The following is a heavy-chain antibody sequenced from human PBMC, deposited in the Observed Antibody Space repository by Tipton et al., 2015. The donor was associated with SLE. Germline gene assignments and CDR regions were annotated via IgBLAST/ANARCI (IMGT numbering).Heavy chain of an antibody. CDR2: INHSGST. CDR3: ARAVEQWLVPFDY. J-gene: IGHJ4*02. D-gene: IGHD6-19*01. V-gene: IGHV4-34*01. CDR1: GGSFSGYY. Sequence: TLSLTCAVYGGSFSGYYWSWIRQPPGKGLEWIGEINHSGSTNYNPSLKSRVTISVDTSKNQFSLKLSSVTAADTAVYYCARAVEQWLVPFDYWGQGTLVTVSS.